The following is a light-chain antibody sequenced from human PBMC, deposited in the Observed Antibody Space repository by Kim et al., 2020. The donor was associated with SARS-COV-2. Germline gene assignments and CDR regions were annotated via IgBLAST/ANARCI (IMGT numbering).Light chain of an antibody. CDR3: QQSYTTGYT. Sequence: SRSASVGDRVTITCRASQSISSYLNWYQQKPGKAPKLLIYAASSLQSGVPSRFSGSGSGTDFTLSISSLQPEDFATYYGQQSYTTGYTFGQGTKLEI. J-gene: IGKJ2*01. V-gene: IGKV1-39*01. CDR2: AAS. CDR1: QSISSY.